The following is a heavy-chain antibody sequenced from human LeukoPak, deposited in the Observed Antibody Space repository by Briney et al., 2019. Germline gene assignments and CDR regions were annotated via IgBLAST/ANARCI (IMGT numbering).Heavy chain of an antibody. CDR3: AKDRSCTNDICHGDFDY. CDR1: GVTFSSYA. CDR2: ISGSGGST. V-gene: IGHV3-23*01. J-gene: IGHJ4*02. D-gene: IGHD2-8*01. Sequence: PGGSLRLSCAASGVTFSSYAVSWVRQAPGKGLEWVSSISGSGGSTYSADSVKCRVTISRDNSKNTLYLQMNSLRAEDTALYYCAKDRSCTNDICHGDFDYWGQGTLVTVSS.